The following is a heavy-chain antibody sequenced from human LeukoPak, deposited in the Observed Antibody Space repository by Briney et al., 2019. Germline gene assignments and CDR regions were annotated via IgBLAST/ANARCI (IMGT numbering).Heavy chain of an antibody. Sequence: SETLSLTCTVSGDSISGNYWTWIRQPPGKGLEWIGYIYYSGSANYNPSLKSRVTLSVDTSKNQLSLKLTSVTAADTAVYYCARGLLWFEELLYHDAFDIWGQGTMVTVSS. CDR2: IYYSGSA. D-gene: IGHD3-10*01. CDR3: ARGLLWFEELLYHDAFDI. J-gene: IGHJ3*02. V-gene: IGHV4-59*01. CDR1: GDSISGNY.